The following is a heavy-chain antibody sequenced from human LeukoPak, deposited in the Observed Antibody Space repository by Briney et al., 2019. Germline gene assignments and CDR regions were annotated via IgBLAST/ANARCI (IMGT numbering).Heavy chain of an antibody. Sequence: GGSLRLSCAASGFTFSSYGMHWVRQAPGKGLEWVAFIRYDGSNKYYADSVKGRFTISRDNSKNTLYLQMNSLRAEDTAVYYCARDSARYSSGWLGSWGQGTLVTVSS. V-gene: IGHV3-30*02. J-gene: IGHJ5*02. CDR2: IRYDGSNK. CDR1: GFTFSSYG. D-gene: IGHD6-19*01. CDR3: ARDSARYSSGWLGS.